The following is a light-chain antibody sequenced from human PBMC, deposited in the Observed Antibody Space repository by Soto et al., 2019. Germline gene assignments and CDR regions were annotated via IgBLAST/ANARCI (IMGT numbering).Light chain of an antibody. CDR1: QSLNRD. CDR3: QQYNNWPRIT. Sequence: IVIAQSSGTLSSSPVERATLSCRASQSLNRDLAWYQQEPGQSPRLLIFGASIRATGIPARFSGSGSGTEFTLTISSLQSEDFAVYYCQQYNNWPRITFGQGTRLEI. CDR2: GAS. J-gene: IGKJ5*01. V-gene: IGKV3-15*01.